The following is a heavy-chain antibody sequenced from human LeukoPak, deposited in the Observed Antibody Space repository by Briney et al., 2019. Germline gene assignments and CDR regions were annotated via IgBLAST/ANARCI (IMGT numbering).Heavy chain of an antibody. J-gene: IGHJ5*02. D-gene: IGHD2-2*01. Sequence: GGSLRLSCAASGFTLSNYAMHWVRQAPGQGLEWVAVITKDGSDKHYADSVKGRFTISRDSSENTLYLQMSSLKAEDTAVYFCAREPLGYCTSSSCPRWFDPRGQGTLVIVSS. CDR1: GFTLSNYA. CDR3: AREPLGYCTSSSCPRWFDP. V-gene: IGHV3-30*04. CDR2: ITKDGSDK.